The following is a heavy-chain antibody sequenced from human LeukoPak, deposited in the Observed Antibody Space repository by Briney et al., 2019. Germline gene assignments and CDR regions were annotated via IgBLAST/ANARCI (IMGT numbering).Heavy chain of an antibody. D-gene: IGHD3-16*01. CDR3: ARGPTFIDY. CDR2: INHSGST. Sequence: PSETLSLTCAVYGGSFGGYYWSWIRQPPGKGLEWIGEINHSGSTNYNPSLKSRVTMSVDTSKNQFSLKLSSVTAADTAVYYCARGPTFIDYWGQGTLVTVSS. V-gene: IGHV4-34*01. J-gene: IGHJ4*02. CDR1: GGSFGGYY.